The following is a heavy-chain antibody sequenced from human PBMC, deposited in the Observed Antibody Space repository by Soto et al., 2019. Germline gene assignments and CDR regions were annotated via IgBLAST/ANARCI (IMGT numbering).Heavy chain of an antibody. Sequence: GGSLRLSCAASGFTFSSYGMHWVRQAPGKGLEWVAVIWYDGSNKYYADSVKGRFTISRDNSKNTLYLQMNSLRAEDTAVYYCARSYTAMVTVDYWGQGTLVTVSS. CDR2: IWYDGSNK. J-gene: IGHJ4*02. D-gene: IGHD5-18*01. V-gene: IGHV3-33*01. CDR3: ARSYTAMVTVDY. CDR1: GFTFSSYG.